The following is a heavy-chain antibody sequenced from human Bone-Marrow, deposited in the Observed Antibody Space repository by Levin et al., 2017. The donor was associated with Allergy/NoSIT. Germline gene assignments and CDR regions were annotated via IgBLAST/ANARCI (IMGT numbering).Heavy chain of an antibody. CDR3: AKDIYETSGTPYYFYYGMDG. CDR2: ISWNSGGR. V-gene: IGHV3-9*01. D-gene: IGHD6-13*01. CDR1: GFIFDDFA. Sequence: PGGSLRLSCVASGFIFDDFAMHWVRQAPGKGLEWVSGISWNSGGRGYADSVKGRFTISRDNRKKSLYLQMNSLRPEDTALYYCAKDIYETSGTPYYFYYGMDGWGQGTPVTVSS. J-gene: IGHJ6*02.